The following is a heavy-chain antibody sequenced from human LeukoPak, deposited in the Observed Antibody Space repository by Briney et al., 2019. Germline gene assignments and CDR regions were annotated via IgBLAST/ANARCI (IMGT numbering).Heavy chain of an antibody. CDR3: ARAQYYYDSSGYYGGWFDP. Sequence: PSETLSLTCAVSGGSVSSGSYYWSWIRQPPGKGLEWIGYIYYSGSTNCNPSLKSRVTISVDTSKNQFSLKLSSVTAADTAVYYCARAQYYYDSSGYYGGWFDPWGQGTLVTVSS. J-gene: IGHJ5*02. CDR2: IYYSGST. V-gene: IGHV4-61*01. D-gene: IGHD3-22*01. CDR1: GGSVSSGSYY.